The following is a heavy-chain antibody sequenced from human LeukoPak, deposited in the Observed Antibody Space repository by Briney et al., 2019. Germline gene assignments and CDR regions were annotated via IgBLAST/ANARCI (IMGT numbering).Heavy chain of an antibody. CDR1: GGTFSSYA. CDR3: ARGHEYQLPDDAFDI. V-gene: IGHV1-69*04. CDR2: IIPILGIA. J-gene: IGHJ3*02. Sequence: SVKVSCKASGGTFSSYAISWVRQAPGQGLEWMGRIIPILGIANYAQKFQGRVTITADKSTSTAYMELSSLRSEDTAVYYCARGHEYQLPDDAFDIWGQGTMVTVSS. D-gene: IGHD2-2*01.